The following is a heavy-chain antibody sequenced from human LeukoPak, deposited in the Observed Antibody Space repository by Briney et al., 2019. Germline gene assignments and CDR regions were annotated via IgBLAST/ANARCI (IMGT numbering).Heavy chain of an antibody. CDR3: AREEYYDSSGRLFDY. CDR2: INPSGGST. CDR1: GYTFTSYF. Sequence: ASVKVSCKASGYTFTSYFMHWVRQAPGQGLEWMGIINPSGGSTSYAQKFQGRVTMTRDTSTSTVYMELSSLRSEDTAVYYCAREEYYDSSGRLFDYWGQGTLVTVSS. J-gene: IGHJ4*02. D-gene: IGHD3-22*01. V-gene: IGHV1-46*01.